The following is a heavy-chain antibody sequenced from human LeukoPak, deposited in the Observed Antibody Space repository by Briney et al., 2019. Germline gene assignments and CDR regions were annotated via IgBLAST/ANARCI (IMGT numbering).Heavy chain of an antibody. V-gene: IGHV3-23*01. CDR3: AKDLEGAYLSFDY. CDR2: ISGSGGST. J-gene: IGHJ4*02. Sequence: GGTLRLSCAASGFTFSSYGMSWVRQAPGKGLEWVSAISGSGGSTYYADSVKGRFTISRDNSKNTLYLQMNSLRAEDTAVYYCAKDLEGAYLSFDYWGQGTLVTVSS. D-gene: IGHD3-16*01. CDR1: GFTFSSYG.